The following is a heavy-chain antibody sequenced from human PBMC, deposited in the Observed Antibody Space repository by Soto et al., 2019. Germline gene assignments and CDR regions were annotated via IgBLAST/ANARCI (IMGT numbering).Heavy chain of an antibody. J-gene: IGHJ5*02. V-gene: IGHV4-34*01. CDR1: GGSFSGYY. CDR2: INHSGST. D-gene: IGHD3-10*01. CDR3: TRGSWGVRFDP. Sequence: SETLSLTCAVYGGSFSGYYWSWIRQPPGKGLEWIGEINHSGSTNYNPSLKSRVTISVDTSKNQFSLKLSSVTAADTAVYYCTRGSWGVRFDPWGQGTLVTVSS.